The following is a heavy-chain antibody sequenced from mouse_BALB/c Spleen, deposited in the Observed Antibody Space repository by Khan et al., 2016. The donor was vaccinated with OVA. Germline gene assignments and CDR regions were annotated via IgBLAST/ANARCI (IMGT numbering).Heavy chain of an antibody. V-gene: IGHV1-63*02. CDR2: IYPGGGYT. CDR3: ERRGEARATGDYVDY. J-gene: IGHJ2*01. D-gene: IGHD3-1*01. CDR1: GYTFTNYW. Sequence: VQLQQSGAELVRPGTSVKMSCKAAGYTFTNYWIGWVKQRPGHGLEWIGDIYPGGGYTTHNEKFKGKATLTSDPSSSTSSMQLSSLTSEDSAFYYCERRGEARATGDYVDYWGQGTTLTVSS.